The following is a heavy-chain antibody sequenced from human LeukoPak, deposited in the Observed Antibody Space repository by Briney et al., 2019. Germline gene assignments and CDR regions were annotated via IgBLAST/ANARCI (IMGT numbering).Heavy chain of an antibody. CDR1: GFTFSSYS. CDR2: ITSSSSSI. J-gene: IGHJ3*02. Sequence: GGSLRLSCAASGFTFSSYSMNWVRQAPGKGLQWVSYITSSSSSIYYADSVKGRFTISRDNAKNSLYLQMNSLRAEDTAVYYCARGADRAVAFDIWGQGTMVTVSS. V-gene: IGHV3-48*01. CDR3: ARGADRAVAFDI. D-gene: IGHD6-25*01.